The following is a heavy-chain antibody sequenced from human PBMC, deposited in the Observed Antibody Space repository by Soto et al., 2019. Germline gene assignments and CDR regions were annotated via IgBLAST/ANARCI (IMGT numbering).Heavy chain of an antibody. J-gene: IGHJ4*02. CDR1: GYTFTSYG. V-gene: IGHV1-18*01. CDR3: AREADYYYGSGSKGDFDY. D-gene: IGHD3-10*01. CDR2: ISAYNGNT. Sequence: QVQLVQSGAEVKKPGASVKVSCKASGYTFTSYGISWVRQAPGQGLEWMGWISAYNGNTNYAQKLQGRVTMTTDTSTSTAYMELRSLRSDDTAVYYCAREADYYYGSGSKGDFDYWGQGTLVTVSS.